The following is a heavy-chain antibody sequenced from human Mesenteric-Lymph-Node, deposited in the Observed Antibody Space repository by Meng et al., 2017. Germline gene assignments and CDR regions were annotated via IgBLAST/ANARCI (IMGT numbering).Heavy chain of an antibody. Sequence: GESLKISCAASGFTFINAWMTWVRQAPGKGLEWVGRIYSKTDGGTADYAAPVKGRFIISRDDSKNTVYLQMNRLKIEDTAVYYCTIENYPSNGDRGFSYYYGMDVWGQGTSVTVSS. CDR1: GFTFINAW. CDR3: TIENYPSNGDRGFSYYYGMDV. J-gene: IGHJ6*02. V-gene: IGHV3-15*01. CDR2: IYSKTDGGTA. D-gene: IGHD1-7*01.